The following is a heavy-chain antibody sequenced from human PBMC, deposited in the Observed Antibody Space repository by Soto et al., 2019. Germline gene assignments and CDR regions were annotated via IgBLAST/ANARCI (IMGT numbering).Heavy chain of an antibody. CDR2: LSYSGNF. CDR3: ARQSCSGGGCYSGPQDWYFSL. D-gene: IGHD2-15*01. CDR1: GGSINSYY. Sequence: QVQLQESGPGLVKPSETLSLTCTVSGGSINSYYWSWIRQPPGKGLEWIGSLSYSGNFYYNPSLKSRISISVDTSNNQFSLTLTSVAAADTAVYYCARQSCSGGGCYSGPQDWYFSLWGRGTLVTVSS. V-gene: IGHV4-59*01. J-gene: IGHJ2*01.